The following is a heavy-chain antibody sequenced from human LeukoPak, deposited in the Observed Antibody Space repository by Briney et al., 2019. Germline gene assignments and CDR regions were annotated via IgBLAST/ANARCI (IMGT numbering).Heavy chain of an antibody. CDR3: ARGRRRYSSSWYSRWFDP. CDR2: INHSGST. V-gene: IGHV4-34*01. CDR1: GGSFSGYY. Sequence: SETLPLTCAVYGGSFSGYYWSWIRQPPGKGLEWIGEINHSGSTNYNPSLKSRVTISVDTSKNQFSLKLSSVTAADTAVYYCARGRRRYSSSWYSRWFDPWGQGTLVTVSS. J-gene: IGHJ5*02. D-gene: IGHD6-13*01.